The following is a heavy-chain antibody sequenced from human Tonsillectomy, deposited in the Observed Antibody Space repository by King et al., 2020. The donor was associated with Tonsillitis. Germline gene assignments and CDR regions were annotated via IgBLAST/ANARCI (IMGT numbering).Heavy chain of an antibody. CDR2: INHSGST. D-gene: IGHD1-1*01. J-gene: IGHJ3*02. Sequence: QVQLQQWGAGQLKPSETLSLTCAVYGGSSLRGFYWSWIRQSPGMGLEWIGEINHSGSTNYNPSLKIRATISVDTSKNQFSLKLNSVTAADTAVFYCARETQTGDDALVIWGQATMVTVCS. V-gene: IGHV4-34*01. CDR3: ARETQTGDDALVI. CDR1: GGSSLRGFY.